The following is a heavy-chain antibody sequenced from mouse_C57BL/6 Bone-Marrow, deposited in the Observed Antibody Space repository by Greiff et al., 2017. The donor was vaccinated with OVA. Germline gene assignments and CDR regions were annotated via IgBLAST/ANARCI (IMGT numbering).Heavy chain of an antibody. CDR3: AKGAVVAPDFDY. CDR2: ISSGSSTI. D-gene: IGHD1-1*01. CDR1: GFTFSDYG. V-gene: IGHV5-17*01. Sequence: EVKLVESGGGLVKPGGSLKLSCAASGFTFSDYGMHWVRQAPEKGLEWVAYISSGSSTIYYADTVKGRFTISKDNAKNTLFLQMTSLRSEDTAMYYCAKGAVVAPDFDYWGQGTTLTVSS. J-gene: IGHJ2*01.